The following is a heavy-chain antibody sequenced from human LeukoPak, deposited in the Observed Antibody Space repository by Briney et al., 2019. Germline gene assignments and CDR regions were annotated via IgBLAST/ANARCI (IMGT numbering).Heavy chain of an antibody. CDR2: ISWNSGSI. CDR3: AKDTDYGGNSGAFDI. J-gene: IGHJ3*02. CDR1: GFTFDDYA. D-gene: IGHD4-23*01. Sequence: PGGSLRLSCAASGFTFDDYAMHWVRQAPGKGLEWVSGISWNSGSIGYADSVKGRFTISRDNAKNSLYLQMNSLRAEDMALYYCAKDTDYGGNSGAFDIWAKGQWSPSLQ. V-gene: IGHV3-9*03.